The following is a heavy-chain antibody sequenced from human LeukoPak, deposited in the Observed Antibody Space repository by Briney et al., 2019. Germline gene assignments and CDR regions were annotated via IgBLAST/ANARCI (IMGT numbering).Heavy chain of an antibody. Sequence: PSETLSLTCAVYGGSFSGYYWSWIRQPPGKGLEWIGEINHSGSTNYNPSLKSRVTISVDTSKNQFSLELSSVTPADTAVYYCARGGNYWPQWWFDPWGRGTLVSVSS. CDR3: ARGGNYWPQWWFDP. CDR1: GGSFSGYY. V-gene: IGHV4-34*01. D-gene: IGHD1-26*01. CDR2: INHSGST. J-gene: IGHJ5*02.